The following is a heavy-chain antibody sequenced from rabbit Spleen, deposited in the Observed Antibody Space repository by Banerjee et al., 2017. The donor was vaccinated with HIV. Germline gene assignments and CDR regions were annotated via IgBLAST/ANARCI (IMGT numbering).Heavy chain of an antibody. CDR2: IDPVFGIT. Sequence: HLKESGGGLVQPGGSLKLSCTASGFTLSSYYMNWVRQAPGKGLEWIGYIDPVFGITYYANWMNGRFSITRENAQNTVYLRMTSLTAADTASYFCERDGASGSYFTLWGPGTLVTVS. CDR1: GFTLSSYY. D-gene: IGHD8-1*01. J-gene: IGHJ4*01. V-gene: IGHV1S7*01. CDR3: ERDGASGSYFTL.